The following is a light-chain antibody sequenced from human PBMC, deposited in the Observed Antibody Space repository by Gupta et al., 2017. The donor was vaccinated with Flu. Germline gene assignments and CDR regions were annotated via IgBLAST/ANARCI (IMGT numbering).Light chain of an antibody. CDR2: SNN. Sequence: QSVLTQPPSASGTPGQRVTISCSGGTSNIGSNIVSWFQQLPGTAPRLVIYSNNERPSGVPDRFSGSKSGTSASLAIGGLQSEEEADFYCAAWDDSLNGWVFGGGTKLTVL. J-gene: IGLJ3*02. CDR1: TSNIGSNI. V-gene: IGLV1-44*01. CDR3: AAWDDSLNGWV.